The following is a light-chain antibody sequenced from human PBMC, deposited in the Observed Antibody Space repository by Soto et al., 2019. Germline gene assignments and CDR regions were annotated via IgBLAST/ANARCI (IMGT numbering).Light chain of an antibody. Sequence: EIIMTQSPVTLSVSPGERATLSCRASQSVSSNLAWYQQKPGQAPRLLIYGASTRATGIPARFSGSGSGTEFTLTISSLQSEDFAVYYCQQSNNWPPITFGQGTRWRL. CDR2: GAS. V-gene: IGKV3-15*01. CDR1: QSVSSN. J-gene: IGKJ5*01. CDR3: QQSNNWPPIT.